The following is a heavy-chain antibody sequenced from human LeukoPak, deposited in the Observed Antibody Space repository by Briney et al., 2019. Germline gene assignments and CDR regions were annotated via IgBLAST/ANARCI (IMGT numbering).Heavy chain of an antibody. CDR2: ISAYNGNT. V-gene: IGHV1-18*01. D-gene: IGHD3-10*01. J-gene: IGHJ6*02. CDR3: ARVNGSGSRLNDSSYYGMDV. Sequence: ASVKVSCKASGYTFTSYGISWVRQAPGQGLEWMGWISAYNGNTNYAQKLQGRVTMTTDTSTSTAYMELRSLRSDDTAVYYCARVNGSGSRLNDSSYYGMDVWGQGTTVTVSS. CDR1: GYTFTSYG.